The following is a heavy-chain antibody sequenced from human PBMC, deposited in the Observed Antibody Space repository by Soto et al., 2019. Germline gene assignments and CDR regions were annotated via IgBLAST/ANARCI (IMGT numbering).Heavy chain of an antibody. Sequence: QVQLVHSGAAVKKPGSSVKVSCKASGGTFSSYTISWVRQAPGQGLEWMGRIIPILGIANYAQKFQGRVTITADKSTSTDYMELSSLRSEDTAVYYCARDHQNCGGDCYSFDYWGQGTLVTVSS. CDR1: GGTFSSYT. CDR2: IIPILGIA. D-gene: IGHD2-21*01. CDR3: ARDHQNCGGDCYSFDY. V-gene: IGHV1-69*04. J-gene: IGHJ4*02.